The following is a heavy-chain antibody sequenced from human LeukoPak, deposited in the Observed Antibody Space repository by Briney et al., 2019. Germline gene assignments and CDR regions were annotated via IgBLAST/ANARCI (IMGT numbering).Heavy chain of an antibody. D-gene: IGHD3-3*01. J-gene: IGHJ5*01. CDR3: ARDRWGDFNWFDS. CDR2: ITPLFGTT. V-gene: IGHV1-69*06. Sequence: ASVRVSCKAPGGTFKTSAISWVRQAPGQGLEWMGRITPLFGTTNFAQKFQGRVTITADKSTTTAYMELSSLTSEDTATYFCARDRWGDFNWFDSWGQGTLVIVSS. CDR1: GGTFKTSA.